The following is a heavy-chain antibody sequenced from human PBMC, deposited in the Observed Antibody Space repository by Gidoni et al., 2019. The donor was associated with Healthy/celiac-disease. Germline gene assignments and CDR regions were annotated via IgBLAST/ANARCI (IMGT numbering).Heavy chain of an antibody. CDR1: GYRFTSYW. CDR3: AREYSGSYYVDY. CDR2: IDPSDSYT. J-gene: IGHJ4*02. V-gene: IGHV5-10-1*03. D-gene: IGHD1-26*01. Sequence: EVQLVQSGAEVKKPGESLRNAGKGSGYRFTSYWFSWVRQMPGKGLEWMGRIDPSDSYTNYSPSFQGHVTISADKSISTAYLQWSSLKASDTAMYYCAREYSGSYYVDYWGQGTLVTVSS.